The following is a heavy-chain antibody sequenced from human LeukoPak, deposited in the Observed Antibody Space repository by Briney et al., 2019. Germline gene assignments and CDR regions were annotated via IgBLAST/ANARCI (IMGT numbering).Heavy chain of an antibody. J-gene: IGHJ4*02. Sequence: ASVKVSCKASGYTFTGYYMHWVRQAPGQGLEWMGRIIPILGIANYAQKFQGRVTITADKSTSTAYMELSSLRSEDTAVYYCASRVDTTRDYWGQGTLVTVSS. V-gene: IGHV1-69*02. CDR1: GYTFTGYY. CDR3: ASRVDTTRDY. CDR2: IIPILGIA. D-gene: IGHD1-1*01.